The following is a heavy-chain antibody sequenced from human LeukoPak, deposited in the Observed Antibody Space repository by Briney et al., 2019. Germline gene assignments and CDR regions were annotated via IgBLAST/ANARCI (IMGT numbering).Heavy chain of an antibody. J-gene: IGHJ6*03. CDR3: ARVIVVVPAARASPGVYYMDV. CDR2: IYTSGST. Sequence: PSETLSLTCTVSGGSINNPNYYWSWIRQPAGKGLEWIGRIYTSGSTNYNPSLKSRVTISVDTSKNQFSLKLSSVTAADTAVYYCARVIVVVPAARASPGVYYMDVWGKGTTVTVSS. V-gene: IGHV4-61*02. CDR1: GGSINNPNYY. D-gene: IGHD2-2*01.